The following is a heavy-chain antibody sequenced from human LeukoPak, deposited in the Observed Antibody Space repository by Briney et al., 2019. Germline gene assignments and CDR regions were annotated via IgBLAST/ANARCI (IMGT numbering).Heavy chain of an antibody. J-gene: IGHJ5*02. V-gene: IGHV1-2*02. CDR3: ARDRPHDNGDYGDWFDP. Sequence: ASVKVSCKASGYTFTGYYMHWVRQAPGQGLEWMGWINPNSGGTNYARKFQGRVTMTRDTSISTAYMELSRLTSHDTAVYYCARDRPHDNGDYGDWFDPWGQGTLVTVSS. D-gene: IGHD4-17*01. CDR2: INPNSGGT. CDR1: GYTFTGYY.